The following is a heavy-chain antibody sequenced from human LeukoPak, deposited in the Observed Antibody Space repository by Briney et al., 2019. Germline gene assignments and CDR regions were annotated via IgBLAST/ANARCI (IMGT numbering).Heavy chain of an antibody. V-gene: IGHV3-53*01. CDR3: ARLTAYFDY. J-gene: IGHJ4*02. CDR2: IYSGDST. CDR1: GFTFSSSY. Sequence: GGSLRLSCAVSGFTFSSSYMTWVRQAPGKGLEWVSIIYSGDSTYSSDSVKGRFTISRDNSRNTLYLQMNSLRAEDTAVYYCARLTAYFDYWGQGTLVTVSS. D-gene: IGHD4/OR15-4a*01.